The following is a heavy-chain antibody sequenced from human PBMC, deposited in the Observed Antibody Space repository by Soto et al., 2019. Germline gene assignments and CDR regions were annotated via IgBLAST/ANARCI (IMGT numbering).Heavy chain of an antibody. V-gene: IGHV3-48*01. CDR2: ISSSTSTI. J-gene: IGHJ4*02. D-gene: IGHD2-2*01. Sequence: PGGSLRLSCAASGFTFSSYSMNWVRHAPGKGLEWVSYISSSTSTIYYADSVKGRFTISRDNAKNSLYLQMNSLRAEDTAVYYCAKQVPAGTALYDYSGQASLVTVSS. CDR1: GFTFSSYS. CDR3: AKQVPAGTALYDY.